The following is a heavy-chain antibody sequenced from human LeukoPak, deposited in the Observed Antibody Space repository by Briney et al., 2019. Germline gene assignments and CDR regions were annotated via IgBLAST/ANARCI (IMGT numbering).Heavy chain of an antibody. CDR2: IWPGDSDT. CDR3: ASLLNTAMAHLDY. CDR1: GYMFTSYW. J-gene: IGHJ4*02. D-gene: IGHD5-18*01. V-gene: IGHV5-51*01. Sequence: GESLKISCKGSGYMFTSYWIGWVRQMPGKGLEWMGIIWPGDSDTRYSPSFQGQVTISVDKSIGTAYLQWGSLKASDTAMYYCASLLNTAMAHLDYWGQGTLVTVSS.